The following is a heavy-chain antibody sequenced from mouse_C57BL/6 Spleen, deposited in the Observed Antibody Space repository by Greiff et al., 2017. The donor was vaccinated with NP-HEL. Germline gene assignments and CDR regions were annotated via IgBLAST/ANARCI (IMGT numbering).Heavy chain of an antibody. CDR1: GFTFSSYA. J-gene: IGHJ2*01. V-gene: IGHV5-9-1*02. Sequence: EVHLVESGEGLVKPGGSLKLSCAASGFTFSSYAMSWVRQTPEQRLEWVAYISSGGDYIYYADTVKGRFTISRDNARNTLYLQMSSLKSEDTAMYYCTRVYSPYYFDYWGQGTTLTVSS. D-gene: IGHD2-1*01. CDR2: ISSGGDYI. CDR3: TRVYSPYYFDY.